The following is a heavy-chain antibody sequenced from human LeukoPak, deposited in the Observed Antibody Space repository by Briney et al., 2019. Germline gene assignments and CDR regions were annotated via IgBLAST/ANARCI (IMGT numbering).Heavy chain of an antibody. Sequence: SETLSLTCAVSGYSISSGYYWGWIRQPPRKGLEWIGSIYHSGSTYYNPSRKSRVTISVDTSKNQFSLKLSSVTAADTAVYYCARQGYQLLFDYWGQGTLVTVSS. CDR1: GYSISSGYY. V-gene: IGHV4-38-2*01. D-gene: IGHD2-2*01. CDR2: IYHSGST. J-gene: IGHJ4*02. CDR3: ARQGYQLLFDY.